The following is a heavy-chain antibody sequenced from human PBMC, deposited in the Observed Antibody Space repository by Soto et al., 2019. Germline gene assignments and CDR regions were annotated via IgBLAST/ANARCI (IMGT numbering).Heavy chain of an antibody. CDR3: ATTPYCTSASCNGWFDP. Sequence: GGSLRLSCAASGLTFSSFAMHWVRQAPGKRLEWVAVVSSDGGNKNYAASVQGRFTISRDNSKNTLYLQMSSLRAEDTALYFCATTPYCTSASCNGWFDPWGQGXQVTVYS. CDR1: GLTFSSFA. V-gene: IGHV3-30-3*01. CDR2: VSSDGGNK. D-gene: IGHD2-2*01. J-gene: IGHJ5*02.